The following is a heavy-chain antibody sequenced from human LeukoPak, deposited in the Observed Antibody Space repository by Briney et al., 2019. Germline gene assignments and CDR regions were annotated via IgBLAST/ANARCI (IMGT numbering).Heavy chain of an antibody. CDR1: GGTFSNYA. Sequence: PGESLKISCTASGGTFSNYAISWVRQAPGQGLEWMGGVIPTNGRATYAQKFQGKVTITADEATSVAFMELSGLRFEDTAIYYCARVARWTTADWFDPWGQGTLVTVSP. CDR3: ARVARWTTADWFDP. D-gene: IGHD1-1*01. V-gene: IGHV1-69*01. CDR2: VIPTNGRA. J-gene: IGHJ5*02.